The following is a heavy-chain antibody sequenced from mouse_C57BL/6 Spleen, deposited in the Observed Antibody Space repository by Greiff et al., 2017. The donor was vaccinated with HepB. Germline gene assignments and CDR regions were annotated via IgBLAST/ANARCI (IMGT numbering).Heavy chain of an antibody. CDR3: ARRGYGSSYGYWYFDV. CDR2: INPSNGGT. J-gene: IGHJ1*03. V-gene: IGHV1-53*01. Sequence: QVQLQQPGTELVKPGASVKLSCKASGYTFTSYWMHWVKQSPGQGLEWIGNINPSNGGTNYNEKFKSKATLTVDKSSSTAYMQLSSLTSEDSAVYYCARRGYGSSYGYWYFDVWGTGTTVTVSS. D-gene: IGHD1-1*01. CDR1: GYTFTSYW.